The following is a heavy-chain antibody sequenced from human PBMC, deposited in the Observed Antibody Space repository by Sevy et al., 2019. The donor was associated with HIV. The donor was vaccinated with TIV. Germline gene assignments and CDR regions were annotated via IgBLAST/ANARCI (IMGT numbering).Heavy chain of an antibody. Sequence: GGSRRLSCAASGFTFSKYSMSWVRQPPGKGLEWVSTLSFGCGEINYADSVKGRFTISRDNSKSSVYLQMNNLRPEDTAVYYCAREGCTKPHDYWGQGTLVTVPS. J-gene: IGHJ4*02. CDR3: AREGCTKPHDY. D-gene: IGHD2-8*01. CDR2: LSFGCGEI. V-gene: IGHV3-23*01. CDR1: GFTFSKYS.